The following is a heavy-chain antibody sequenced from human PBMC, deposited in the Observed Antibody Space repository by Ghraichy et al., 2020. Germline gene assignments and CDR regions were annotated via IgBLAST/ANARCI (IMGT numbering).Heavy chain of an antibody. V-gene: IGHV1-69*13. J-gene: IGHJ6*03. Sequence: SVKVSCKASGGTFSSYAISWVRQAPGQGLEWMGGILPIFGTATYAQKFQGRVTITAADSTSTAYMELSSLRSEDTAVDYCARADLDGTHQHHYYYYMDVWGKGTTVTVAS. D-gene: IGHD2-2*01. CDR1: GGTFSSYA. CDR3: ARADLDGTHQHHYYYYMDV. CDR2: ILPIFGTA.